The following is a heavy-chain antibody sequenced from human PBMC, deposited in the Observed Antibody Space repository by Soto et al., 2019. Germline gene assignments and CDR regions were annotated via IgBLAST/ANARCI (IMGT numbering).Heavy chain of an antibody. J-gene: IGHJ4*02. Sequence: QVQLQESGPGLVKPSGTLPLTCAVSGGSISSSHWWIWVRQPPGKGLEWIGEIYHSGNTNYNTSLKSRVTISVDKSKNQFSLKVTSVTAADTAVYYCAREGSMAHFDYWGQGTLVTVSS. D-gene: IGHD3-10*01. CDR1: GGSISSSHW. CDR3: AREGSMAHFDY. V-gene: IGHV4-4*02. CDR2: IYHSGNT.